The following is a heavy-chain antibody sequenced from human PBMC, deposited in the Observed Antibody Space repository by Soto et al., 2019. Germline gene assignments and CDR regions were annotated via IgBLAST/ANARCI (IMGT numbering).Heavy chain of an antibody. CDR2: IYYSGST. CDR3: ATIWPGLLGIGYCSSTGCSIDY. D-gene: IGHD2-2*01. CDR1: GGSISSSSYY. V-gene: IGHV4-39*01. J-gene: IGHJ4*02. Sequence: SETLSLTCTVSGGSISSSSYYWGWIRQPPGKGLEWIGSIYYSGSTYYNPSLKSRVTISVDTSRNQFSLKLTSVTAADTAVFYCATIWPGLLGIGYCSSTGCSIDYWGQGTLVTVSS.